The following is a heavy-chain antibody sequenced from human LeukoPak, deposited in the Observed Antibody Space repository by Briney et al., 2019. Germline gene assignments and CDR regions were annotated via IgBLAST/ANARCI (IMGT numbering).Heavy chain of an antibody. CDR2: INHSGST. Sequence: KPAETLSLTCAVYGGSFSGYYWSWIRQPPGKGLEWIGEINHSGSTNYNPSLKSRVTISIDTSKNQFSLKLSSVTAADTAVYYCASTAMVSVYYFDYWGPGTLVTVSS. J-gene: IGHJ4*02. CDR1: GGSFSGYY. V-gene: IGHV4-34*01. D-gene: IGHD5-18*01. CDR3: ASTAMVSVYYFDY.